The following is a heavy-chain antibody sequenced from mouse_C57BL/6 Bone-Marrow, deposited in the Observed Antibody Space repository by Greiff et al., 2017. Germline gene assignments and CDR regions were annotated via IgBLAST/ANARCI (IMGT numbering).Heavy chain of an antibody. CDR2: IDPSDSET. CDR3: AFYGSSYDWFAY. Sequence: QVQLQQPGAELVRPGSSVKLSCKASGYTFTSYWMHWVKQRPIQGLEWIGNIDPSDSETHYNQKFKDKATLTVDKSSSTAYMQLSSLTSEDSAVYFCAFYGSSYDWFAYWGQGTLVTVSA. D-gene: IGHD1-1*01. V-gene: IGHV1-52*01. J-gene: IGHJ3*01. CDR1: GYTFTSYW.